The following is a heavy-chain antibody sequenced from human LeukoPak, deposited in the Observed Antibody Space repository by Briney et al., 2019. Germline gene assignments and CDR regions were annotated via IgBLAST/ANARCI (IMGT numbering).Heavy chain of an antibody. CDR3: TRERSTVTFDY. J-gene: IGHJ4*02. D-gene: IGHD4-17*01. V-gene: IGHV4-59*01. CDR1: GGSISPYY. Sequence: PSETLSLTCTVSGGSISPYYWTWIRQTPGKGLEWIGYVYYNGLTSYNASLRSRLILSVDTARNQVSLKLTSVTAADTAVYYCTRERSTVTFDYWGQGTLVTVSS. CDR2: VYYNGLT.